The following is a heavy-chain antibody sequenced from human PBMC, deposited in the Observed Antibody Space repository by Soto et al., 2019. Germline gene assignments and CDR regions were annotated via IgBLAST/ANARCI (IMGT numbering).Heavy chain of an antibody. CDR1: GFTFSSYG. Sequence: QVQLVESGGGVVQPGRSLRLSCAASGFTFSSYGMHWVRQAPGKGLEWVAVISYDGSNKYYADSVKGRFTISRDNSKNTLYLQMTSLRAEDTAVYYCAKGSTGTRFQDGMDVWGQGTTVTVSS. V-gene: IGHV3-30*18. CDR2: ISYDGSNK. J-gene: IGHJ6*02. CDR3: AKGSTGTRFQDGMDV. D-gene: IGHD1-7*01.